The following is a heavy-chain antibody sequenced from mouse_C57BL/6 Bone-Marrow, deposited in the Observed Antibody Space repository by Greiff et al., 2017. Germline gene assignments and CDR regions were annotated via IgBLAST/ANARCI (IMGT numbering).Heavy chain of an antibody. Sequence: EVHLVESGAELVRPGASVKLSCTASGFNIKDDYMHWVKQRPEQGLEWIGWIDPENGDTEYASKFQGKATITADTSSNTAYLQLSSLTSEDTAVYYCTTSRWLLRGYAMDYWGQGTSVTVSS. D-gene: IGHD2-3*01. CDR3: TTSRWLLRGYAMDY. V-gene: IGHV14-4*01. J-gene: IGHJ4*01. CDR1: GFNIKDDY. CDR2: IDPENGDT.